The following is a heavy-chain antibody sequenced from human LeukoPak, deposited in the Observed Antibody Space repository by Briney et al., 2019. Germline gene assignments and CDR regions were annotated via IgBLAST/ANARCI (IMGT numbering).Heavy chain of an antibody. CDR1: GYTFTGYY. D-gene: IGHD6-19*01. CDR2: INPNSGGT. J-gene: IGHJ5*02. CDR3: ARVPPLSKYSSGWYGGWFDP. Sequence: ASVKVSCKASGYTFTGYYMHWVRQAPGQGLEWMGWINPNSGGTNYAQKFQGRVTMTRDTSISTAYMELSRLRPDDTAVYYCARVPPLSKYSSGWYGGWFDPWGQGTPVTVSS. V-gene: IGHV1-2*02.